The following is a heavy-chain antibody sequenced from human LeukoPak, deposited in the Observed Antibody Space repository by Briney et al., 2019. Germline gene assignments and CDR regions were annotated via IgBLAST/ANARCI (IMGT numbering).Heavy chain of an antibody. D-gene: IGHD3-22*01. CDR2: INAGNGNT. J-gene: IGHJ4*02. CDR1: GYTFTSYA. CDR3: ARASYYYDSSGYPPGDY. V-gene: IGHV1-3*01. Sequence: GASAKVSCKASGYTFTSYAMHWVRQAPGQRLEWMGWINAGNGNTKYSQKFQGRVTITRDTSASTAYMELSSLRSEDTAVYYCARASYYYDSSGYPPGDYWGQGTLVTVSS.